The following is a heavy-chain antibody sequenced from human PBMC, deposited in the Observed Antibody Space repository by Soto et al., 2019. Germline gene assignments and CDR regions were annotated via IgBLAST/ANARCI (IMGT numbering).Heavy chain of an antibody. D-gene: IGHD1-1*01. CDR3: ARDSNWNDAKDAFDI. CDR2: ISSSSSYI. Sequence: GSLRLSCAASGXTFSSYRMNWVRQAPGKGLELVSSISSSSSYIYYADSVNGLFTISIDNAKNSLYLQMNSMRAEDTAVYYCARDSNWNDAKDAFDIWGQGTMVTVS. CDR1: GXTFSSYR. J-gene: IGHJ3*02. V-gene: IGHV3-21*01.